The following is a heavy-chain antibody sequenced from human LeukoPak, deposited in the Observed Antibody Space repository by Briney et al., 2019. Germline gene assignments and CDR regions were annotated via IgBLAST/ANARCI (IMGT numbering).Heavy chain of an antibody. CDR2: IIPILGIA. CDR3: ARYFMGIVASSPNAFDY. V-gene: IGHV1-69*04. D-gene: IGHD5-12*01. J-gene: IGHJ4*02. Sequence: ASVKVSCKASGGTFSSYAISWVRQAPGQGLEWMGRIIPILGIANYAQKFQGRVTITADKSTSTAYMELRSLRSDDTAVYYCARYFMGIVASSPNAFDYWGQGTLVTVSS. CDR1: GGTFSSYA.